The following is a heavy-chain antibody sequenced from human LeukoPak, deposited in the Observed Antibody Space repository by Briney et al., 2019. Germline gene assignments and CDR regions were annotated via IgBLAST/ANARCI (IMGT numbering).Heavy chain of an antibody. V-gene: IGHV3-23*01. Sequence: GGSLRLSCAASGFTFSSYAMSWVRQAPGKGVEWVSSLSGSSGNTYYADSVRGRLTISRDDSKNTLFLQMNSLRAEDTAVYYCATIILSTKNIDYWGQGTLVTVSS. D-gene: IGHD5/OR15-5a*01. CDR3: ATIILSTKNIDY. CDR2: LSGSSGNT. J-gene: IGHJ4*02. CDR1: GFTFSSYA.